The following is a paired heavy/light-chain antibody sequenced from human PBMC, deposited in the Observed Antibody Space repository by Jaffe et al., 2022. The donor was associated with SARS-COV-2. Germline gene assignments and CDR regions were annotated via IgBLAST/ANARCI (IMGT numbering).Light chain of an antibody. CDR3: QVWESSRDHLDVV. CDR1: NIRSRS. J-gene: IGLJ2*01. Sequence: SYVLTQPPSVSVAPGQTARITCGGENIRSRSVHWYQQKPGQAPVLVVSDDSDRPLGIPERFSGSNSGDPATLTISRVEAGDEADYYCQVWESSRDHLDVVFGGGTKLTVL. CDR2: DDS. V-gene: IGLV3-21*02.
Heavy chain of an antibody. J-gene: IGHJ4*02. CDR2: VYTSGST. CDR3: AREGIYGVATIRHYFDY. CDR1: GGSISSATYF. V-gene: IGHV4-61*02. D-gene: IGHD3-3*01. Sequence: QVQLQESGPGLVKPSQTLSLTCTVSGGSISSATYFWNWIRQPAGKRLEWIGRVYTSGSTNYNPSLKNRVTISIDTSKNQFSLKLSSVTAADTAVYYCAREGIYGVATIRHYFDYWGQGTPVTVSS.